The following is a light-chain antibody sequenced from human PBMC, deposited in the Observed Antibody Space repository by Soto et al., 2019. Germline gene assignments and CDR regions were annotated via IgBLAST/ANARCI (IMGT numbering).Light chain of an antibody. CDR1: SDDISTYNY. CDR2: EVG. CDR3: SSNTRNTVFV. Sequence: QSALTQPASVSGSPGQSITISCSGTSDDISTYNYVSWYQQHPGKAPKLIIYEVGGRHSGLSNRFSGSKSGDTASLTISRLQTEDEADYYCSSNTRNTVFVFGTGTKVTGL. J-gene: IGLJ1*01. V-gene: IGLV2-14*01.